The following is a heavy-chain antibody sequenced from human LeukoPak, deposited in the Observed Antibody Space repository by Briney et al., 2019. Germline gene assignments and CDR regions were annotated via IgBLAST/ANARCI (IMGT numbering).Heavy chain of an antibody. V-gene: IGHV4-4*02. CDR1: GGSISSSNW. D-gene: IGHD3-22*01. CDR2: IYHSGST. CDR3: ARDTTYYYDSSGYGFDY. Sequence: PSGTLSLTCAVSGGSISSSNWWSWVRQPPGKGLEWIGEIYHSGSTNYNPSLKSRVTISVDKSKNQFSLQLNSVTPEDTAAYYCARDTTYYYDSSGYGFDYWGQGTLVTVSS. J-gene: IGHJ4*02.